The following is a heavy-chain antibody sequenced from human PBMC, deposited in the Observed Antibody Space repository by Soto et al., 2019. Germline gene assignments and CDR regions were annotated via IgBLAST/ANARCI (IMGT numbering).Heavy chain of an antibody. D-gene: IGHD3-16*01. CDR1: GFTFSSYG. CDR3: AKDRVRGFGYYGMDV. V-gene: IGHV3-30*18. CDR2: ISYDGSNK. J-gene: IGHJ6*02. Sequence: HLGGSLRLSCAASGFTFSSYGMHWVRQAPGKGLEWVAVISYDGSNKYYTDSVKGRFTISRDNSKNTLYLQMNSLRAEDTAVYYCAKDRVRGFGYYGMDVWGQGTTVTVSS.